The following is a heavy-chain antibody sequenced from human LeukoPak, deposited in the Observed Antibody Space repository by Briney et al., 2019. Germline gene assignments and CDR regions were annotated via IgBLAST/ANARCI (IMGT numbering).Heavy chain of an antibody. CDR3: ARGWSRDY. CDR2: ISSAGTT. V-gene: IGHV3-66*01. CDR1: GFTFSSY. Sequence: PGGSLRLSCAASGFTFSSYMSWVRQAPGKGLEWVSIISSAGTTYYADSAKGRFTISRDNAKNALYLQMNSLRVEDTAVYFCARGWSRDYWGQGTLVTVSS. J-gene: IGHJ4*02.